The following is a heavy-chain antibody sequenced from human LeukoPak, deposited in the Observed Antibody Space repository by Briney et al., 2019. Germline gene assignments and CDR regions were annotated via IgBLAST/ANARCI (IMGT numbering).Heavy chain of an antibody. CDR1: GYTLTELS. CDR2: FDPEDGET. V-gene: IGHV1-24*01. J-gene: IGHJ4*02. D-gene: IGHD6-6*01. Sequence: ASVKVSCKVSGYTLTELSMHWVRQAPGKGLEWMRGFDPEDGETIYAQKFQGRVTMTEDTSTDIAYMDPSSLRSEDTAVYYCATEPKRSTPSRPYWGQGTLVTVAS. CDR3: ATEPKRSTPSRPY.